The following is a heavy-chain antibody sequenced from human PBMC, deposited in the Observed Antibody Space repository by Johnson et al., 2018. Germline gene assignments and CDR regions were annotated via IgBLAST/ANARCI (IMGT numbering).Heavy chain of an antibody. D-gene: IGHD3-22*01. V-gene: IGHV3-15*07. Sequence: EVQLVESGGGLVKPGGSLRLSCAASGFTFSNAWMNWVRQAPGKGLEWVGRIKTKTDGGTTDYAAPVKGRFAISRDDSKNTLHLQMNSLRAEDTAVYYCARGSSYYFDSLGYARYFHHWGQGTLVTVSS. CDR3: ARGSSYYFDSLGYARYFHH. J-gene: IGHJ1*01. CDR2: IKTKTDGGTT. CDR1: GFTFSNAW.